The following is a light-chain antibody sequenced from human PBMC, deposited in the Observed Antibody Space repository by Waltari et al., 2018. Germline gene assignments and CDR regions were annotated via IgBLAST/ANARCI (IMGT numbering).Light chain of an antibody. Sequence: AIQLTQSPSSLSASVGDRVPITGRASQGISSALAWYQQKPGKAPKLLIYDASSLESGVPSRFSGSGSGTDFTLTISSVQPEDFATFFCIQFNNYPFTFGPGTKVDIK. CDR1: QGISSA. V-gene: IGKV1D-13*01. CDR3: IQFNNYPFT. CDR2: DAS. J-gene: IGKJ3*01.